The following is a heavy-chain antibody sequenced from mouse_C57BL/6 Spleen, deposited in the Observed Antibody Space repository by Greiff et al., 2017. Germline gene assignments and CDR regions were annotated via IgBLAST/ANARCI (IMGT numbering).Heavy chain of an antibody. V-gene: IGHV14-2*01. Sequence: VHVKQSGAELVKPGASVKLSCTASGFNIKDYYMHWVKQRTEQGLEWIGRIDPEDGETKYAPKFQGKDTITADTSSNTAYLQLSSLISEDTAVYYCASWLRGFDYWGQGTTLTVSS. D-gene: IGHD2-2*01. CDR3: ASWLRGFDY. J-gene: IGHJ2*01. CDR1: GFNIKDYY. CDR2: IDPEDGET.